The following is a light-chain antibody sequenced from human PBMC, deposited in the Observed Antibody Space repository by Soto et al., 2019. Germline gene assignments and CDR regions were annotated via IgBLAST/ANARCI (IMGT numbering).Light chain of an antibody. Sequence: IVMPQSPATLTVSPGERATLSCRASQRVASNLAWYQQKPGQAPRLLIYGASTRATGIPARFSGSGSGTEFTLAISSLQSEDFAVYYCQQYNNWPRTFGQGTKVDIK. CDR1: QRVASN. J-gene: IGKJ1*01. V-gene: IGKV3-15*01. CDR3: QQYNNWPRT. CDR2: GAS.